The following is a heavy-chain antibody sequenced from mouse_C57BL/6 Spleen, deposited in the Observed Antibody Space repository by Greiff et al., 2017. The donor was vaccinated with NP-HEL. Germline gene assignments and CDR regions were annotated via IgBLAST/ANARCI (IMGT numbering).Heavy chain of an antibody. CDR2: IDPETGGT. V-gene: IGHV1-15*01. J-gene: IGHJ3*01. CDR1: GYTFTDYE. D-gene: IGHD2-5*01. CDR3: TRWDYSNYLY. Sequence: QLQQSGAELVRPGASVTLSCKASGYTFTDYEMHWVKQTPVHGLEWIGAIDPETGGTAYNQKFKGKAILTADKSSSTAYMELRSLTSEDSAVYYCTRWDYSNYLYWGQGTLVTVSA.